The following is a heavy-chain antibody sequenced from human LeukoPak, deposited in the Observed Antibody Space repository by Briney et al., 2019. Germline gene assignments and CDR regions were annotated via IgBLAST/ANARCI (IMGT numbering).Heavy chain of an antibody. D-gene: IGHD3-16*01. CDR2: IFESGST. CDR3: ARHSQWGIIPWAFDI. J-gene: IGHJ3*02. CDR1: GYSISNGYY. V-gene: IGHV4-38-2*01. Sequence: PSETLSLTCAVSGYSISNGYYWGWVRQPPGKGLEWIATIFESGSTYYSTSLKSRVAISVDTSRKQFSLKLSSVTAADTAVYFCARHSQWGIIPWAFDIWGQGTMVTVSS.